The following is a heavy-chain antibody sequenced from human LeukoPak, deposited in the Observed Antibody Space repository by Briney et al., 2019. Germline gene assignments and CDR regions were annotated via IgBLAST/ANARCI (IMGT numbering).Heavy chain of an antibody. CDR3: AKEIWPTVTTPGWTYFDY. CDR1: GFTFITYA. CDR2: ISGSGTGGRT. J-gene: IGHJ4*02. V-gene: IGHV3-23*01. D-gene: IGHD4-17*01. Sequence: GGSLRLSCAASGFTFITYAMSWVRQAPGKGLEWVSGISGSGTGGRTYYADSVKGRFTISRDNSKNTLYLQMNSLRAEDTAVYYCAKEIWPTVTTPGWTYFDYWGQGALVTVSS.